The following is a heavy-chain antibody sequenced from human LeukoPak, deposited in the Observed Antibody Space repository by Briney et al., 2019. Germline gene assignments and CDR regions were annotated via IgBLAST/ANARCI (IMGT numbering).Heavy chain of an antibody. CDR2: ISYDGSKE. D-gene: IGHD4-17*01. Sequence: GGSLRLSCAASGFTFSSYGMHWVRQAPGKGLEWVAVISYDGSKEYYVDSVKGRFIISRDNSKNTLYLQMNSLRVEDTAVYYCARGPSTTVTTLDYWGQGTLVTVSS. CDR1: GFTFSSYG. J-gene: IGHJ4*02. V-gene: IGHV3-30*03. CDR3: ARGPSTTVTTLDY.